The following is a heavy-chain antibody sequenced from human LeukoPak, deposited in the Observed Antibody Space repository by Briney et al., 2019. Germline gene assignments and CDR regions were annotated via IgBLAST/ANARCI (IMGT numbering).Heavy chain of an antibody. V-gene: IGHV3-7*01. CDR1: GFTFSSYW. D-gene: IGHD2-2*01. Sequence: GGSLRLSCAASGFTFSSYWMSWVRQAPGKGLEWVANIKQDGSEKYYVDSVKGRFTISRDNAKNSLYLQMNSLRAEDTAVYYCARRRVVGSTEYFQHWGQGTLVTVSS. J-gene: IGHJ1*01. CDR2: IKQDGSEK. CDR3: ARRRVVGSTEYFQH.